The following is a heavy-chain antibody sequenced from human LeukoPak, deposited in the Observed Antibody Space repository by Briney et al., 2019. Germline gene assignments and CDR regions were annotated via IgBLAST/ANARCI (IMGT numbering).Heavy chain of an antibody. CDR1: GFTFNSYG. J-gene: IGHJ4*02. V-gene: IGHV3-30*18. CDR3: AKSVASDAY. D-gene: IGHD5-12*01. Sequence: PGRSLRLSCAASGFTFNSYGMHWVRQAPGKGLEWVAVISYDGSSKYYADFVKGRFTISRDNSKNTLSLQMNGLIPEDTAVYYCAKSVASDAYWGQGTLVTVSS. CDR2: ISYDGSSK.